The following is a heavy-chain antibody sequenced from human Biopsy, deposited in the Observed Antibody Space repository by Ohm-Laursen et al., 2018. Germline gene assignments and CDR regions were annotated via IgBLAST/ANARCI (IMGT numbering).Heavy chain of an antibody. CDR3: ARHPTGFWFDP. V-gene: IGHV4-59*08. CDR2: IYYTGST. Sequence: LDTLSLTCTVSGGSISSYYWSWIRQPPGKGLEWIGYIYYTGSTNYNPSLKSRVTISVDTSMNHLSLRLTSVTAADTALYFCARHPTGFWFDPWGHGTLVTVSS. CDR1: GGSISSYY. J-gene: IGHJ5*02.